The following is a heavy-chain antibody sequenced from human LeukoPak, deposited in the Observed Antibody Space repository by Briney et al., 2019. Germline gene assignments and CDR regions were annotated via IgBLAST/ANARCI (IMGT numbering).Heavy chain of an antibody. CDR2: INHSGST. CDR1: GGSFSGYY. D-gene: IGHD2-8*01. J-gene: IGHJ5*02. CDR3: TKSLNWFDP. V-gene: IGHV4-34*01. Sequence: PSETLSLTCAVYGGSFSGYYWSWIRQPPVKGLEWIGEINHSGSTNYNPSLKSRVTISVDTSKNQFSLKLSSVTAADTAVYYCTKSLNWFDPWGQGTLVTVSS.